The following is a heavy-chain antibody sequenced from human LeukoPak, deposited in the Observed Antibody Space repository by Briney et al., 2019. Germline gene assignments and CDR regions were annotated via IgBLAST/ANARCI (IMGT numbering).Heavy chain of an antibody. CDR1: GLTFSSYA. Sequence: AGGSLRLSCAASGLTFSSYAMSWVRQAPGKGLEWVSAISGSGGSTYYADSVKGRFTISRDNSKNTLYLQMNSLRAEDTAVYYCAKDGYIAAAFLRRWFDPWGQGTLVTVSS. J-gene: IGHJ5*02. D-gene: IGHD6-13*01. CDR2: ISGSGGST. V-gene: IGHV3-23*01. CDR3: AKDGYIAAAFLRRWFDP.